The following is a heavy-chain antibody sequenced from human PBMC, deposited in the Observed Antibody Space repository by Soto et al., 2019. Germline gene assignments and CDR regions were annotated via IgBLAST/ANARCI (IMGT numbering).Heavy chain of an antibody. J-gene: IGHJ6*02. CDR1: GYSVSSSDYY. CDR3: APLSVSLSGPYGIHV. Sequence: SETLSLTCSVSGYSVSSSDYYWAWIRQPPGKGLEWIGSMLYSGLTYYNPSLKSRVPLSVDTPKNQFSVRLNSVTASDTAVYYCAPLSVSLSGPYGIHVWGQGTTVTVS. V-gene: IGHV4-39*01. D-gene: IGHD2-15*01. CDR2: MLYSGLT.